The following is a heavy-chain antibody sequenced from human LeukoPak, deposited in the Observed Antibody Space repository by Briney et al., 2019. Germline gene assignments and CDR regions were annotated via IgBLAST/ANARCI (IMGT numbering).Heavy chain of an antibody. Sequence: GGSLRLSCAASGFTFSSYAMSWVRQAPGKGLEWVSYISSSGSTIYYADSVKGRFTISRDNAKNSLYLQMNSLRAEDTAVYYCARDSKVSPNHDILTGYWSDYFDYWGQGTLVTVSS. CDR2: ISSSGSTI. J-gene: IGHJ4*02. D-gene: IGHD3-9*01. V-gene: IGHV3-48*04. CDR3: ARDSKVSPNHDILTGYWSDYFDY. CDR1: GFTFSSYA.